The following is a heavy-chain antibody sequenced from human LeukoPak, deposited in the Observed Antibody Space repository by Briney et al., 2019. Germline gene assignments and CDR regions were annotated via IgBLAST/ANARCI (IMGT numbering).Heavy chain of an antibody. CDR2: ITYSSSYI. Sequence: KAEGSLRLSCAASGFTFSSYSMNWVRQAPGKGLEWVSSITYSSSYIYYADSVKGRFTISRDNAKNSLYLQMNSLRAEDTAVYYCARGLVRGVIITHFDYWGQGTLVTVSS. J-gene: IGHJ4*02. D-gene: IGHD3-10*01. CDR1: GFTFSSYS. CDR3: ARGLVRGVIITHFDY. V-gene: IGHV3-21*01.